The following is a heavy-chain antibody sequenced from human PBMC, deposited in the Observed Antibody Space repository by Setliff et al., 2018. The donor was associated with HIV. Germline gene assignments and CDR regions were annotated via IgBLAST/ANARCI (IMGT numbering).Heavy chain of an antibody. CDR2: IHPVDSDT. D-gene: IGHD2-21*02. J-gene: IGHJ4*02. Sequence: PGESLKISCKGSGYSFTSNWIGWVRQMPGKGLEWMGIIHPVDSDTRYSPSFQGQVTISADKSISTAYLQWSTLKASDTAMYYCARDCGGDCLGSYDYWGQGTLVTVSS. V-gene: IGHV5-51*01. CDR1: GYSFTSNW. CDR3: ARDCGGDCLGSYDY.